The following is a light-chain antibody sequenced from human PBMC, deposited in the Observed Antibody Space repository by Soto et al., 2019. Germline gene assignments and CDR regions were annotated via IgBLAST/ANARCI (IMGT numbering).Light chain of an antibody. CDR2: AAS. V-gene: IGKV1-27*01. Sequence: DIPMNQSPSSLSASVGDRVTITCRASQGIANHLAWYQQKPGKAPNLLIYAASTLQSGGPSRFSGSGFGTDYTLTISSLQPEDVATYYCHKYKRAPYTFGPGTKVDI. CDR1: QGIANH. J-gene: IGKJ3*01. CDR3: HKYKRAPYT.